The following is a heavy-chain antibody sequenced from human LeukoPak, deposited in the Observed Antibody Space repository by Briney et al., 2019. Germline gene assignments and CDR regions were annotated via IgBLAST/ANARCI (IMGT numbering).Heavy chain of an antibody. V-gene: IGHV4-39*01. CDR3: ATWGVATNYFDY. D-gene: IGHD5-12*01. CDR1: GGSISSSSYY. Sequence: AETLSLTCTVSGGSISSSSYYWGWIRQPPGKGLEWIGSIYYSGSTYYNPSLKSRVTISVDTSKNQFSLKLSSVTAADTAVYYCATWGVATNYFDYWGQGTLVTVSS. CDR2: IYYSGST. J-gene: IGHJ4*02.